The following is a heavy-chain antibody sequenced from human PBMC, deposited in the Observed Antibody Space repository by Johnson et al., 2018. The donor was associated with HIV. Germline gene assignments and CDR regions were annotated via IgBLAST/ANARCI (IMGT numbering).Heavy chain of an antibody. Sequence: QVQLVESGGGVVQPGRSLRLSCAASGFSFTKYAMHWVRQAPGKGLEWVAIISYDGNNKYYADSVKGRFTISRDSSKNTLYLQMNSLRAEDTAVYYCAQDSPSSIQFLEWFPFFDIWGRGTMVTVSS. CDR1: GFSFTKYA. J-gene: IGHJ3*02. V-gene: IGHV3-30-3*01. D-gene: IGHD3-3*01. CDR2: ISYDGNNK. CDR3: AQDSPSSIQFLEWFPFFDI.